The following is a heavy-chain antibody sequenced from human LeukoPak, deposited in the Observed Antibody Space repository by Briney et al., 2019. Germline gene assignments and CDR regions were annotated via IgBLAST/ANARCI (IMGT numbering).Heavy chain of an antibody. CDR3: ARGGYSSGRDY. CDR1: GFTFSNYW. V-gene: IGHV3-21*01. Sequence: GGSLRLSCAASGFTFSNYWIHWVRQAPGKGLEWVSSISSSSSYIYYADSVKGRFTISRDNAKNSLYLQMNSLRAEDTAVYYCARGGYSSGRDYWGQGILVTVSS. J-gene: IGHJ4*02. CDR2: ISSSSSYI. D-gene: IGHD6-19*01.